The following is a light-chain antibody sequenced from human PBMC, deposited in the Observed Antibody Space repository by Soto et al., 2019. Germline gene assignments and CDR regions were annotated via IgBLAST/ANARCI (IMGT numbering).Light chain of an antibody. V-gene: IGLV2-14*01. CDR3: SSYTNKNSYIL. CDR1: ISDIGGYNY. Sequence: QSALTQPVSVSGTPGQSITISCTGSISDIGGYNYVSWYQQFPGKAPKLIIFEVSDRPSGVSDRFSGSKSGSTASLTISGLQAEDEADYYCSSYTNKNSYILFGGGTKLTVL. CDR2: EVS. J-gene: IGLJ2*01.